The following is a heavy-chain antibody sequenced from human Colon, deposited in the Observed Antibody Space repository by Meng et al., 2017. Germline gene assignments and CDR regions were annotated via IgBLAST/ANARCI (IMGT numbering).Heavy chain of an antibody. V-gene: IGHV4-4*02. CDR2: IHQNERT. Sequence: QVQVQESGPRLVKTSETLSLTCAVSGGSVSSGHYWSWVRQPPGKGLEWIAEIHQNERTIYNPSLRGRVTISLDKSKNQFSLKLSSVTAADTAVYYCAVWFGELLSGNWFDPWGQGTLVTVSS. D-gene: IGHD3-10*01. J-gene: IGHJ5*02. CDR1: GGSVSSGHY. CDR3: AVWFGELLSGNWFDP.